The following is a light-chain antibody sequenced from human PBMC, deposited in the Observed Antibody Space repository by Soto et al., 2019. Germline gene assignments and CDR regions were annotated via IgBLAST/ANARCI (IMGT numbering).Light chain of an antibody. V-gene: IGKV1-5*01. Sequence: DIQMTQSPSTLSASVGDIVTITCRASQSISSWLAWYQQKPGKAPKLLIYDASSLESGVPSRFSGSGSGTEFSLTISSLQPDDFATYYCQQYNSYLTFGGGTKV. CDR2: DAS. CDR3: QQYNSYLT. J-gene: IGKJ4*01. CDR1: QSISSW.